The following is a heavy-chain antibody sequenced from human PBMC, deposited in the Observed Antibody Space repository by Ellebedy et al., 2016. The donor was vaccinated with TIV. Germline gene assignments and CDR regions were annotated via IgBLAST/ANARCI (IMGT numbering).Heavy chain of an antibody. CDR1: GGSISSSSYY. CDR2: IYYSGST. J-gene: IGHJ4*02. Sequence: SETLSLTXTVSGGSISSSSYYWGWIRQPPGKGLEWIGSIYYSGSTYYNPSLKSRVTISVDTSKNQFSLKLSSVTAADTAVYYCARGVRKVVPAAIPTYDYWGQGTLVTVSS. D-gene: IGHD2-2*01. CDR3: ARGVRKVVPAAIPTYDY. V-gene: IGHV4-39*01.